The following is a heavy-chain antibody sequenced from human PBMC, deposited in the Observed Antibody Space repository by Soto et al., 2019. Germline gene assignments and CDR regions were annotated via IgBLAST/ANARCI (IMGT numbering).Heavy chain of an antibody. CDR2: INPSGGST. D-gene: IGHD3-22*01. CDR1: GYTFTGYY. J-gene: IGHJ4*02. Sequence: ASVKVSCKASGYTFTGYYMHWVRQAPGQGLEWMGIINPSGGSTSYAQKFQGRVTMTRDTSTSTVYMELSSLRSEDTAVYYCARGHYYDSGGYYHYFDYWGQGTLVTVSS. V-gene: IGHV1-46*01. CDR3: ARGHYYDSGGYYHYFDY.